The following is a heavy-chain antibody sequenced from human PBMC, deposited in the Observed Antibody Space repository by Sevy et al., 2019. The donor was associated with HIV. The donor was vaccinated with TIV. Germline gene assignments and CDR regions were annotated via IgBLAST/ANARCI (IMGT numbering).Heavy chain of an antibody. J-gene: IGHJ6*02. CDR1: GFTFSNAW. CDR2: IKSKTDGGTT. CDR3: TTTSRNKDYYDSRGDYYYYGMDV. V-gene: IGHV3-15*01. D-gene: IGHD3-22*01. Sequence: GGSLRLSCAASGFTFSNAWMSWVRQAPGKGLEWVGRIKSKTDGGTTDYAAPVKGRFTISRDDSKNTLYLQMNSLKTEDTAVYYCTTTSRNKDYYDSRGDYYYYGMDVWGQRTTVTVSS.